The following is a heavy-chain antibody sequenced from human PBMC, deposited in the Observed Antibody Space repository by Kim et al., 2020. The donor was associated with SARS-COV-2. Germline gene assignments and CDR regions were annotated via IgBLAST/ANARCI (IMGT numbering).Heavy chain of an antibody. V-gene: IGHV4-34*01. J-gene: IGHJ4*02. D-gene: IGHD3-10*01. CDR3: ARGGEFGYYYGSGSYRYFDY. Sequence: RVTISVDTSKNQFSLKLSSVTAADTAVYYCARGGEFGYYYGSGSYRYFDYWGQGTLVTVSS.